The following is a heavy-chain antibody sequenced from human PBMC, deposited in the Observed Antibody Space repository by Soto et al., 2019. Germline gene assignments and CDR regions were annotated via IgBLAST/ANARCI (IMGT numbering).Heavy chain of an antibody. D-gene: IGHD3-22*01. CDR2: IYYSGNT. CDR3: ARDRASYDGNGLYFDY. CDR1: GGSISDYY. J-gene: IGHJ4*02. Sequence: SETLSLTCTVSGGSISDYYWSWIRQPPGKGLEWIGYIYYSGNTNYNPSLKSRVTISEDTSKNQFSLKLSSVTAADTAVYYCARDRASYDGNGLYFDYWGQGTLVTVSS. V-gene: IGHV4-59*01.